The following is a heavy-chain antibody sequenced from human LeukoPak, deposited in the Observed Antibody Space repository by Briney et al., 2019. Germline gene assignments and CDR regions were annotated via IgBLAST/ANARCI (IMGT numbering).Heavy chain of an antibody. Sequence: SETLSLTCTVSGGSISSYYWSWIRQPAGKGLEWIGRIYTSGSTNYNPSLKSRVTMSVDTSKNQFSLKLSSVTAADTAVYYCARGNRYFDWLTSSYYYYGMDVWGQGTTVTVSS. V-gene: IGHV4-4*07. CDR3: ARGNRYFDWLTSSYYYYGMDV. D-gene: IGHD3-9*01. CDR2: IYTSGST. CDR1: GGSISSYY. J-gene: IGHJ6*02.